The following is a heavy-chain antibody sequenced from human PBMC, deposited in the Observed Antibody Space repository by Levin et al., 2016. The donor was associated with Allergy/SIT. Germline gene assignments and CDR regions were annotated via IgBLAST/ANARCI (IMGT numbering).Heavy chain of an antibody. J-gene: IGHJ5*02. V-gene: IGHV4-39*01. Sequence: SETLSLTCTVSGGSISSSRYYWGWIRQPPGKGLEWIGSIYYSGSTYYNPSLKSRVTISVDTSKNQFSLKLSSVTAADTALYYCARVYGSGFDPWGQGTLVTVSS. CDR1: GGSISSSRYY. CDR2: IYYSGST. CDR3: ARVYGSGFDP. D-gene: IGHD2-8*02.